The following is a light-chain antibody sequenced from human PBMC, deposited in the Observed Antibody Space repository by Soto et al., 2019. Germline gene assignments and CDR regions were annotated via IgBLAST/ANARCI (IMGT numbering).Light chain of an antibody. CDR3: SSYTSSNVL. V-gene: IGLV2-14*01. J-gene: IGLJ2*01. Sequence: QSVLTQPASVSGSPGQSVTISCTGTSSDVGAYDFVSWYQQHPGKAPKLMIYEVRDRPSGVSNRFSGSKSGNTASLTISGLQAEDEADYYCSSYTSSNVLFGGGTKLTVL. CDR2: EVR. CDR1: SSDVGAYDF.